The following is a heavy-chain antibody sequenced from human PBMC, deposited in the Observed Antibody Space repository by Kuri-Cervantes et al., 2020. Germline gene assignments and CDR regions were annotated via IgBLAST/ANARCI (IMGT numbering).Heavy chain of an antibody. V-gene: IGHV3-23*01. CDR2: ISGSGGST. J-gene: IGHJ4*02. CDR1: GFTFSSYA. Sequence: GESLKISCAASGFTFSSYAMSWVRQAPGKGLEWVSAISGSGGSTYYADSVKGRFTISRDNSKNTLYLQMNSLRAEDTAVYYCANPYYYDSSGYYSPFVWGQGTLVTVSS. D-gene: IGHD3-22*01. CDR3: ANPYYYDSSGYYSPFV.